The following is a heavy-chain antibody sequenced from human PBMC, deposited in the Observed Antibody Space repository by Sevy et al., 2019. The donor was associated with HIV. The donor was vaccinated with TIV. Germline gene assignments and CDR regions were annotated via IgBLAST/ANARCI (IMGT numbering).Heavy chain of an antibody. V-gene: IGHV3-48*02. J-gene: IGHJ3*02. CDR2: ISSSSSTL. D-gene: IGHD6-13*01. Sequence: GGSLRLSCAASGFTVSSYSMNWVRQAPGKGLEWVSYISSSSSTLYYADSVKGRFTISRDNAKNSLYLQMNSLRDEDTAVYYCARDFRSSSWGRQSAFDIWGQGTMVTVSS. CDR1: GFTVSSYS. CDR3: ARDFRSSSWGRQSAFDI.